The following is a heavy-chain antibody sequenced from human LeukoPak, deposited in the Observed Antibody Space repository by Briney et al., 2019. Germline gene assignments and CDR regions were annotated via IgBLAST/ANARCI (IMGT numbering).Heavy chain of an antibody. J-gene: IGHJ6*03. Sequence: PSETLSLTCAVYGGSFSGYYWSWIRQPPGKGLEWIGEITHSGSTNYNPSLKSRVTTSIDTSKNQFSLKLSSVTAADTAVYYCARVTVPNYDYVWGTYRSNDYYMNVWGKGTTVTVSS. CDR1: GGSFSGYY. V-gene: IGHV4-34*01. CDR3: ARVTVPNYDYVWGTYRSNDYYMNV. CDR2: ITHSGST. D-gene: IGHD3-16*02.